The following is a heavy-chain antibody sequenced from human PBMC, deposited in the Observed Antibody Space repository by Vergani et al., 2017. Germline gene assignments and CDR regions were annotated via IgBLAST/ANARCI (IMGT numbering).Heavy chain of an antibody. D-gene: IGHD3-9*01. J-gene: IGHJ5*01. CDR3: ARARCIETCYMSNWLDS. CDR1: GFTFSACP. CDR2: ISARYSST. Sequence: EVQLLQSGGGVIQPGGSVRLSCAASGFTFSACPMTWVRQAPGKGLEWVSAISARYSSTYYADSVKGRFTISRDNSKNTPYLQMNSLRVEDTGVYYCARARCIETCYMSNWLDSWGQGALVTVSS. V-gene: IGHV3-23*01.